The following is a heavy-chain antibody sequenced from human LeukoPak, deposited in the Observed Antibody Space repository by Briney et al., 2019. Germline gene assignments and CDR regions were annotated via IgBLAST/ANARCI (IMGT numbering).Heavy chain of an antibody. CDR1: GYTFTGYY. V-gene: IGHV1-2*02. J-gene: IGHJ3*02. CDR2: INPNSGGT. CDR3: ARDERFWSGWTKGNDAFDI. D-gene: IGHD3-3*01. Sequence: ASVKVSCKASGYTFTGYYMHWARQAPGQGLEWMGWINPNSGGTNYAQKFQGRVTMTRDTSISTAYMELSRLRSDDTAVYYCARDERFWSGWTKGNDAFDIWGQGTMVTVSS.